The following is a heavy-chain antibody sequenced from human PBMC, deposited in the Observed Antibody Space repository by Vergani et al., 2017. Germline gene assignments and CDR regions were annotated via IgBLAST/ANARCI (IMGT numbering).Heavy chain of an antibody. D-gene: IGHD2-15*01. Sequence: QVQLVQSEAEVKKPGASVKVSCKASGYTFTGYYMHWVRQAPGQGLEWMGWINPNSGGTNYAQKFQGRVTMTRDTSTSTVYMELSSLRSEDTAVYYCARRGCSGGSCYLSSSNYGMDVWGQGTTVTVSS. CDR1: GYTFTGYY. CDR2: INPNSGGT. J-gene: IGHJ6*02. V-gene: IGHV1-2*02. CDR3: ARRGCSGGSCYLSSSNYGMDV.